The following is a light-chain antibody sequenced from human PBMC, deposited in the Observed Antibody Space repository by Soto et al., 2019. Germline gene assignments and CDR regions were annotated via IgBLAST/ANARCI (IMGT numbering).Light chain of an antibody. CDR2: DAS. Sequence: EIVLTQSPATLSLSPGERATLSCRASQSVSSYLAWYRQKPGQAPRLLIYDASNRATGIPARFSGSGSGTDFTLTISSLEPEDFAVYYCQQRSNWPWTFGQGTRLEI. J-gene: IGKJ5*01. CDR1: QSVSSY. V-gene: IGKV3-11*01. CDR3: QQRSNWPWT.